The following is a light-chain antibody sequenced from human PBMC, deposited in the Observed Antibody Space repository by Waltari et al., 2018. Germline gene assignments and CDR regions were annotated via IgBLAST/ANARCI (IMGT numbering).Light chain of an antibody. Sequence: QTVVTQEPSLSVSPGGTVTLPCGLRSGSVSTSYYPSWYQQTPGQAPRPLIYSTNTRSSGVPDRFSGSILGNKAALTITGAQADDECDYHCVLYMGGGIMFGGGTKLTVL. CDR1: SGSVSTSYY. J-gene: IGLJ3*02. CDR3: VLYMGGGIM. CDR2: STN. V-gene: IGLV8-61*01.